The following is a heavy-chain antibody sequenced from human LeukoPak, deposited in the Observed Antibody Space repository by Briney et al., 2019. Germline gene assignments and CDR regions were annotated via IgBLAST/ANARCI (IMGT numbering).Heavy chain of an antibody. CDR1: GGSISTYC. J-gene: IGHJ3*02. CDR3: AREYNYYDSSGWDAFEI. V-gene: IGHV4-59*01. Sequence: PAETLSLTCTVSGGSISTYCWNWIRQPPGEGLEWIGYIYYSGSTNYNPSLTGRVTISVDTSKNQFSLKLSSVTAADTAVYYCAREYNYYDSSGWDAFEIWGQGTMVTVSS. CDR2: IYYSGST. D-gene: IGHD3-22*01.